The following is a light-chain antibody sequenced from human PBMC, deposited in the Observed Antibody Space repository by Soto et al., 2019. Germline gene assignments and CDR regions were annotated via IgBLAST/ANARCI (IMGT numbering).Light chain of an antibody. CDR1: SSDVGDYDY. Sequence: QSALTQPASVSGSPGQSITISCTGTSSDVGDYDYVSWYQQHPGKAPKLMIYEVSNRPSGVSNRFSGSKSGNTASLTISGLQAEDEAEFYCSSYRSSSTLGVFGGGTKLTVL. CDR3: SSYRSSSTLGV. V-gene: IGLV2-14*01. J-gene: IGLJ3*02. CDR2: EVS.